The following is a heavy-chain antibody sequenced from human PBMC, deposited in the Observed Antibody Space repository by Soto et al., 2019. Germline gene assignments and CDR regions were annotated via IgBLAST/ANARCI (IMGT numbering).Heavy chain of an antibody. CDR1: GGTFSSYA. J-gene: IGHJ4*02. D-gene: IGHD3-22*01. V-gene: IGHV1-69*13. CDR2: IIPIFGTA. Sequence: ASVKVSCKASGGTFSSYAISWVRQAPGQGLEWMGGIIPIFGTANYAQKFQGRVTITADESTSTAYMELSSLRSEDTAVYYCARDVKPVIVKGFAQTQKGFDYWGQGTLVTVSS. CDR3: ARDVKPVIVKGFAQTQKGFDY.